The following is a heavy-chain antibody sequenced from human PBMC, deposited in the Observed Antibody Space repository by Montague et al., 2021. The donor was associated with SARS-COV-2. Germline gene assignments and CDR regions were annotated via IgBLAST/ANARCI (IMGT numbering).Heavy chain of an antibody. J-gene: IGHJ4*02. CDR3: ARAAMNTVTKTDY. CDR2: INHTGSA. V-gene: IGHV4-34*01. CDR1: SGSFSDFY. D-gene: IGHD4-17*01. Sequence: SETLSLTCAVYSGSFSDFYWTWIRQPPGKGLEWIGEINHTGSASYNPSLKSRVTISGDTSKNQFSLKLSSVTAADTAVYYCARAAMNTVTKTDYWGQGTLVTVSS.